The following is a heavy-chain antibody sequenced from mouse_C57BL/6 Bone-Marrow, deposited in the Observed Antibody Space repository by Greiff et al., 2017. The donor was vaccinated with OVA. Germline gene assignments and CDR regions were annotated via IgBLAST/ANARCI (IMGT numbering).Heavy chain of an antibody. V-gene: IGHV1-47*01. Sequence: QVQLQQSGAELVKPGASVKMSCKASGYTFTTYPIEWMKQNHGKSLEWIGNFHPYNDDTKYNEKFKGKATLTADKSSSTAYMELRSLTSEDSAVYFCARSSYGNYDYWGQGTTLTVSS. J-gene: IGHJ2*01. D-gene: IGHD2-10*01. CDR1: GYTFTTYP. CDR3: ARSSYGNYDY. CDR2: FHPYNDDT.